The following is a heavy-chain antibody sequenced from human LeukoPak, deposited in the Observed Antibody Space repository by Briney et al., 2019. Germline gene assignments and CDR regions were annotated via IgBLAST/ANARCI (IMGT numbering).Heavy chain of an antibody. J-gene: IGHJ4*02. V-gene: IGHV1-69*06. Sequence: SVKVSCKASGGTFSSYPISWVRQAPGQGLEWMGGIIPIFGTANYAQKFQGRVTITADKSTSTAYMELSSLRSEDTAVYYCASHWIQLWSYLDYWGQGTLVTVSS. CDR3: ASHWIQLWSYLDY. CDR2: IIPIFGTA. D-gene: IGHD5-18*01. CDR1: GGTFSSYP.